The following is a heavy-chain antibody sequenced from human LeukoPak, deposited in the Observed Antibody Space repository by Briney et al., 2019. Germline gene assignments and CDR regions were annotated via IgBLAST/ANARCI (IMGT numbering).Heavy chain of an antibody. Sequence: GASVKVSCKASGYTFTGYYMHWVRQAPGQGLEWMGWINPNSGGTNYAQKFQGRVTVTRDTSISTAYMELSRLRSDDTAVYYCARDPPKFYSGSYSGWFDPWGQGTLVTVSS. CDR1: GYTFTGYY. V-gene: IGHV1-2*02. CDR3: ARDPPKFYSGSYSGWFDP. CDR2: INPNSGGT. J-gene: IGHJ5*02. D-gene: IGHD1-26*01.